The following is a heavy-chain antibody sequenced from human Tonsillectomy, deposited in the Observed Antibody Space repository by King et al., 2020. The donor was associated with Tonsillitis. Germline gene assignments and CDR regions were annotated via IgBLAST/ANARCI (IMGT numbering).Heavy chain of an antibody. J-gene: IGHJ4*02. D-gene: IGHD6-19*01. CDR3: AKRGGGWLQFDY. CDR1: GFTFSSYG. Sequence: VQLVESGGGVVQPGRSLRLSCAASGFTFSSYGMHWVRQAPGKGLEWVAVISYDGSTKYYADSVKGRFTVSRDNSKNTLFLQIKSLRNEDTAVYYCAKRGGGWLQFDYWGQGTLVTVSS. V-gene: IGHV3-30*18. CDR2: ISYDGSTK.